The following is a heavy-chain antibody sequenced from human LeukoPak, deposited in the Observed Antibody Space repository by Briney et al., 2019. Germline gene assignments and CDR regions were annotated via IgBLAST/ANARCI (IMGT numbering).Heavy chain of an antibody. D-gene: IGHD6-13*01. CDR1: GFTFSSNL. Sequence: TGGSLRLSCAASGFTFSSNLMSWVRQAPGKGLEWVSVIFSGGTTYYADSVKGRFTISRDNSKSTLYLQMSSLRAEDTAVYYCARGGSSWQIFDYWGQGTLVTVPS. V-gene: IGHV3-53*01. J-gene: IGHJ4*02. CDR3: ARGGSSWQIFDY. CDR2: IFSGGTT.